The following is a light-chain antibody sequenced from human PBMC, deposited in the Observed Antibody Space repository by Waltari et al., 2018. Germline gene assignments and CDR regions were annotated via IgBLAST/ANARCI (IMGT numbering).Light chain of an antibody. Sequence: DIQMTQSPSSLSASVGDRVTITCRASQSISGYLNWYQQKPGKAPKVLIYATSSLQSGVPSRFSGSGSGTDFTLTITSLQPEDFATYYCQQSYRTPPLTFGAGTKVEIK. V-gene: IGKV1-39*01. CDR3: QQSYRTPPLT. CDR2: ATS. J-gene: IGKJ4*01. CDR1: QSISGY.